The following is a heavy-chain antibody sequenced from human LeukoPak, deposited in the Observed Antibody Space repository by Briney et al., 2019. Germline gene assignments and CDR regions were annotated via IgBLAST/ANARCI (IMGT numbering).Heavy chain of an antibody. D-gene: IGHD6-19*01. CDR1: GFTFSSYG. CDR3: AKDRQVAASYYYYGMDV. V-gene: IGHV3-30*18. CDR2: ISYDGSNK. J-gene: IGHJ6*02. Sequence: GRSLRLSCAASGFTFSSYGMHWVRQAPGKGLEWVAVISYDGSNKYYADSVKGRFTISRDNSKNTLYLQMNSLRAEDTAVYYCAKDRQVAASYYYYGMDVWGQGTTVTVSS.